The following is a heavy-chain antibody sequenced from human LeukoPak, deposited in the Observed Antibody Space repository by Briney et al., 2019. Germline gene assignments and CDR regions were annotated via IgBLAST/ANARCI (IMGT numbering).Heavy chain of an antibody. V-gene: IGHV3-33*06. CDR3: AKDGLNYYDSRGYNDAFDI. D-gene: IGHD3-22*01. Sequence: PGRSLRLSCAAFGFTFSTYGMHWVRQAPGKGLEWVAVIWNDGSNKYYADSVKGRFTISRDNSKNTLYLQMNSLRAEDTAVYYCAKDGLNYYDSRGYNDAFDIWGQGTMVTVSS. CDR2: IWNDGSNK. CDR1: GFTFSTYG. J-gene: IGHJ3*02.